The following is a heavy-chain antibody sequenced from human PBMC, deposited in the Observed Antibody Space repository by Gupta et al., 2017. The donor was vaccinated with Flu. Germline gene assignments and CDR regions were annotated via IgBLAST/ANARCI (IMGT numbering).Heavy chain of an antibody. CDR2: ISGSGGST. V-gene: IGHV3-23*01. J-gene: IGHJ4*02. Sequence: AMSWVRQAPGKGLEWVSAISGSGGSTYYADSVKGRFTISRDNSKNTLYLQMNSLRAEDTAVYYCAKDGIPREYSFYYFDYWGQGTLVTVSS. CDR3: AKDGIPREYSFYYFDY. CDR1: A. D-gene: IGHD6-6*01.